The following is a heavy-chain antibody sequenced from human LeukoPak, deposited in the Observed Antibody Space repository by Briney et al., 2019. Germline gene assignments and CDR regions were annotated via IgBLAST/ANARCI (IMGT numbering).Heavy chain of an antibody. CDR1: GFTFSSYS. J-gene: IGHJ4*02. D-gene: IGHD2-15*01. V-gene: IGHV3-21*04. CDR3: ARVTICSGGSCYPQDDY. Sequence: PGGSLRLSCAASGFTFSSYSMNWVRQAPGKGLEWVSSISSSSSYIYYADSVKGRFTISRDNPKNTLYLQMNSLRAEDTAVYYCARVTICSGGSCYPQDDYWGQGTLVTVSS. CDR2: ISSSSSYI.